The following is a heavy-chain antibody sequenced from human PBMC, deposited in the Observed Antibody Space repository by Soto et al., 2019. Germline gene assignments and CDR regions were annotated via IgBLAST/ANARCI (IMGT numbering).Heavy chain of an antibody. Sequence: PGGSLRLSCAASGFTFSSYGMHWVRQAPGKGLEWVAVISNDGSKKYYADSVKGRFTISRDNSKNTLYLQMNGLRAEDTAVYYCAKDSGTAMVTSYYYYGMDVWGQGTTVTVSS. CDR1: GFTFSSYG. D-gene: IGHD5-18*01. J-gene: IGHJ6*02. CDR3: AKDSGTAMVTSYYYYGMDV. CDR2: ISNDGSKK. V-gene: IGHV3-30*18.